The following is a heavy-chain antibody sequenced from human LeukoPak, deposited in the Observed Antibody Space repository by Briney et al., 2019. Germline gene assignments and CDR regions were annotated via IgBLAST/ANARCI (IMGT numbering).Heavy chain of an antibody. CDR2: IKQDGSEK. D-gene: IGHD6-19*01. CDR1: GFTFSSYW. J-gene: IGHJ4*02. Sequence: GGSLRLSCAASGFTFSSYWMSWVRQAPGKGLEWVANIKQDGSEKYYVDSVKGRFTISRDNAKNSLYLQMNSLRAEDTAVYYCARGGLIAVAATHYWGQGTLVTVSS. V-gene: IGHV3-7*01. CDR3: ARGGLIAVAATHY.